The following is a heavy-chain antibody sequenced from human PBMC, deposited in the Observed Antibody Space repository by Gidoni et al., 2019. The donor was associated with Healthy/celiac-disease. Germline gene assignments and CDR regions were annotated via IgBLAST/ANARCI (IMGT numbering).Heavy chain of an antibody. CDR3: ARAQIAVAGYYFDY. Sequence: EVQLVAAGGGLVKPGGSLRLPCAASGFTFSSYSMNWVRQAPGKGLAWVSSISSSSSYIYYADSVKGRFTISRDNAKNSLYLQMNSLRAEDTAVYYCARAQIAVAGYYFDYWGQGTLVTVSS. CDR2: ISSSSSYI. V-gene: IGHV3-21*01. CDR1: GFTFSSYS. D-gene: IGHD6-19*01. J-gene: IGHJ4*02.